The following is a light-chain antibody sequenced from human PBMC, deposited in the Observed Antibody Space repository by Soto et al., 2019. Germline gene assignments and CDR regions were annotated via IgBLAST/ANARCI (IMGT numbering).Light chain of an antibody. J-gene: IGKJ1*01. CDR1: QSISSW. CDR3: QQYNNSPWT. CDR2: HAS. Sequence: DIPMTQSPSTLSASVGDRVTITCRASQSISSWLAWYQQKPGEAPKLLLYHASTLESGVPSRFSGSGSGTEFTLTVSRLQPEDFGSYYCQQYNNSPWTFGQGTKVEIK. V-gene: IGKV1-5*01.